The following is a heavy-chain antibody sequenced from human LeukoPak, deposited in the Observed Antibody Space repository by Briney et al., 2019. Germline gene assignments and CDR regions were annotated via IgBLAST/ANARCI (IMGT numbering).Heavy chain of an antibody. D-gene: IGHD3-22*01. CDR2: ISGSGDNT. CDR3: AKGSYYDSSGSFYFDY. J-gene: IGHJ4*02. CDR1: GFTFSSYA. V-gene: IGHV3-23*01. Sequence: GGSLRLSCAASGFTFSSYAMSWVRQAPGKGLEWVSGISGSGDNTYYADSVKGRFTISKDNSKNTLYVQVNSLGTEDTAAYYCAKGSYYDSSGSFYFDYWGQGTPVTVSS.